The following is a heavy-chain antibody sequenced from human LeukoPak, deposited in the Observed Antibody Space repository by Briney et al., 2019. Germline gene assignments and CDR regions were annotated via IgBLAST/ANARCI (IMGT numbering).Heavy chain of an antibody. D-gene: IGHD3-3*01. CDR2: IYTSGST. Sequence: SETLSLTCTVSGGSISSYYWSWIRQPAGKGLEWIGRIYTSGSTNYNLSLKSRVTMSVDTSKNQFSLKLSSVTAADTAVYYCARDIWSGYYDYYYYYMDVWGKGTTVTVSS. CDR1: GGSISSYY. CDR3: ARDIWSGYYDYYYYYMDV. J-gene: IGHJ6*03. V-gene: IGHV4-4*07.